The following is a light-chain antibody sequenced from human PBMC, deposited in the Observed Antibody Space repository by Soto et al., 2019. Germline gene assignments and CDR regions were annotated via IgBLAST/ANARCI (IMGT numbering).Light chain of an antibody. CDR3: QQYYSTPT. Sequence: DIVMPQSPDSLAVSLGERSTIHCNSSQSVLYSSNNKDYLAWYQQKPGQPPKLLIYWASTRESGVPDRFSGSGSGTDFTLTISSLQAEDVAVYYCQQYYSTPTFGQGTKVDIK. CDR2: WAS. V-gene: IGKV4-1*01. CDR1: QSVLYSSNNKDY. J-gene: IGKJ1*01.